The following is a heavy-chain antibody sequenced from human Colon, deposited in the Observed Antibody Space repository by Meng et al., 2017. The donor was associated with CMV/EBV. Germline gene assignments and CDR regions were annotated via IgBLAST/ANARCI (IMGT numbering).Heavy chain of an antibody. CDR3: VTKTAKYCSSGPCPGYFDN. J-gene: IGHJ4*02. D-gene: IGHD2-15*01. V-gene: IGHV3-15*01. CDR1: GFTFTNAW. Sequence: GESLKISCAASGFTFTNAWMNWVRQAPGKGLEWVVRITSRTDGGTTDYAAPVQGRSTVTRDDSKSTLFLHMNSVTPADTAVYYCVTKTAKYCSSGPCPGYFDNWGQGTQVTVS. CDR2: ITSRTDGGTT.